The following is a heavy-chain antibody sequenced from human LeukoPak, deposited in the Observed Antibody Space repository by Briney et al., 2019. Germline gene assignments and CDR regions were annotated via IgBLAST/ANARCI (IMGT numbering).Heavy chain of an antibody. J-gene: IGHJ5*02. CDR1: GGSVSSSSYY. V-gene: IGHV4-39*01. Sequence: SETLSLTCTVSGGSVSSSSYYWGWIRQPPGKGLEWIGSIYYSGSTYYNLSLKSRVTISVDTSKNQFSLKLSSVTAADTAVYYCARRYSSGYHPWFDPWGQGTLVTVSS. CDR2: IYYSGST. CDR3: ARRYSSGYHPWFDP. D-gene: IGHD3-22*01.